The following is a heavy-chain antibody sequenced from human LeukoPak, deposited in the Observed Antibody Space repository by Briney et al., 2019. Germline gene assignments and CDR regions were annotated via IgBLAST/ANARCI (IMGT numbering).Heavy chain of an antibody. CDR1: GFIVTSDD. CDR2: INKDVNI. D-gene: IGHD3-16*01. Sequence: PGGSLRLSCAASGFIVTSDDMNWVRQAPGKGLQWVSVINKDVNIYYADSVKGRFTISRDNSKNTLYLQMNSLRVEDTAVYFCARSFGGVITDWGQGTLVTVSS. CDR3: ARSFGGVITD. V-gene: IGHV3-53*01. J-gene: IGHJ4*02.